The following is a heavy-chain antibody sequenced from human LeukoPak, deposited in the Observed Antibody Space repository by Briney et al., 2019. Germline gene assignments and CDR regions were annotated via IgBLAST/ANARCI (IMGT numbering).Heavy chain of an antibody. Sequence: GGSLRLSCAASGFTFSSYAMSWVRQAPGKGLEWVSAISGSGGSTDYADSVKGRFTISRDNSKNTLYLQMNSLRAEDTAVFYCARATDYYDGSGYQLGGYWGQGTLVTVSS. CDR1: GFTFSSYA. CDR3: ARATDYYDGSGYQLGGY. D-gene: IGHD3-22*01. CDR2: ISGSGGST. J-gene: IGHJ4*02. V-gene: IGHV3-23*01.